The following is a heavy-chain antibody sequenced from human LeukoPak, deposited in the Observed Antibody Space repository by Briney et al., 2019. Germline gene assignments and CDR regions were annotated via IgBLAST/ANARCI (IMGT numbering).Heavy chain of an antibody. CDR1: GYTFTSNG. D-gene: IGHD3-22*01. V-gene: IGHV1-18*01. Sequence: ASVKVSCKASGYTFTSNGISWVRQAPGQGLEWMGWISAYNGNTNYAQKLQGRVTMTTDTSTSTAYMELRSLRSDDTAVYYCARSGYYDSSWSFDYWGQGTLVTVSS. CDR2: ISAYNGNT. J-gene: IGHJ4*02. CDR3: ARSGYYDSSWSFDY.